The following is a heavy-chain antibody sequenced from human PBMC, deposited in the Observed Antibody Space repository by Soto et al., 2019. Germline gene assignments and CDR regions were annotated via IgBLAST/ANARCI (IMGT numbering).Heavy chain of an antibody. D-gene: IGHD3-10*01. CDR2: FIPIFVSA. V-gene: IGHV1-69*01. CDR1: GGTVSSYA. CDR3: ARDVSSDTTGFRGYDL. Sequence: QLHLVQSGAEVKKAGSSVKVSCKASGGTVSSYAITWVRQAPGKGLEWMGVFIPIFVSAHYAPKFQGRITITADESTSTAYMELSGLTSEDTAIYYRARDVSSDTTGFRGYDLWGQGTQVTVSS. J-gene: IGHJ4*02.